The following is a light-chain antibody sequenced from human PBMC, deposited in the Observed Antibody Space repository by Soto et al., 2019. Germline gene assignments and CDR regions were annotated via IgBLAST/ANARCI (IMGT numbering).Light chain of an antibody. CDR1: QSVSRN. J-gene: IGKJ4*01. CDR2: DAS. V-gene: IGKV3-15*01. Sequence: EIVMTQSPGTLSVSPGERATLSCRASQSVSRNLAWYQQNPGQAPRLLIYDASTRATGIPARFSGSASGTEFTPTISSLQSEDFAVYYCQQYNNWTLTLGGGNKVEIK. CDR3: QQYNNWTLT.